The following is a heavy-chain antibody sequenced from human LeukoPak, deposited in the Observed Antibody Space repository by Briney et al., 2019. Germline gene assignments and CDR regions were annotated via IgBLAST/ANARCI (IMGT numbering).Heavy chain of an antibody. CDR2: IYYSGST. CDR1: GGSISSSSYY. Sequence: SETLSLTCTVSGGSISSSSYYWGWIRQPPGKGLEWIGSIYYSGSTYYNPSLKSRVTISVDTSKNQFSLKLSSVTAADTAVYYCARDPDDAFDIWGQGTMVTVSS. J-gene: IGHJ3*02. CDR3: ARDPDDAFDI. V-gene: IGHV4-39*07.